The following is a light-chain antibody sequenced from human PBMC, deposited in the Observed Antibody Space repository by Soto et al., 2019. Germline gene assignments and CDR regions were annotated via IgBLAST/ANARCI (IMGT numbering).Light chain of an antibody. CDR2: DAS. CDR1: QSVSSRY. V-gene: IGKV3D-20*01. Sequence: EIVLTQSPATLSLSPGDRATLSCGASQSVSSRYLAWYQQKPGLAPRLLIYDASTRATGIPDRFSGSGSGTXFTLTXSXXXXEDXXMXXXXXXXNLPPNTFGQGTKLEIK. J-gene: IGKJ2*01. CDR3: XXXXNLPPNT.